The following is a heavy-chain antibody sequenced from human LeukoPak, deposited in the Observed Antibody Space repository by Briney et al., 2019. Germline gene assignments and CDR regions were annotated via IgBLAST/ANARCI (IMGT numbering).Heavy chain of an antibody. CDR1: GGSFSGYY. CDR3: ARGVYYDSSGYYSTPFDY. V-gene: IGHV4-34*01. Sequence: SETLSLTCAVYGGSFSGYYWSWIRQPPGKGLEWIGEINHSGSTNYNPPLKSRVTISVDTSKNQFSLKLSSVTAADTAVYYCARGVYYDSSGYYSTPFDYWGQGTLVTVSS. J-gene: IGHJ4*02. D-gene: IGHD3-22*01. CDR2: INHSGST.